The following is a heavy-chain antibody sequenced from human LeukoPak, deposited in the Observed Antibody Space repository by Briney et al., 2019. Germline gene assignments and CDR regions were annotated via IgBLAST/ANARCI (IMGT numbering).Heavy chain of an antibody. V-gene: IGHV1-2*02. D-gene: IGHD6-13*01. Sequence: GASVKVSCKASGYTFTGYYMHWVRQAPGQGLEWMGWINPNSGGTNYAQKFQGRVTMTRDTSISTAYMELSRLRSDDTAVYYCARDSFIAAADRGLDPWGQGTLVTVSS. J-gene: IGHJ5*02. CDR3: ARDSFIAAADRGLDP. CDR2: INPNSGGT. CDR1: GYTFTGYY.